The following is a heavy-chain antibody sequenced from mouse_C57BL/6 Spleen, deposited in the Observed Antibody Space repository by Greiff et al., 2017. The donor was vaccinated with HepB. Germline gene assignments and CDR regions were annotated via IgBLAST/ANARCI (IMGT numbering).Heavy chain of an antibody. J-gene: IGHJ1*03. D-gene: IGHD1-1*01. CDR1: GYAFSSSW. Sequence: VMLVESGPELVKPGASVKISCKASGYAFSSSWMNWVKQRPGKGLEWIGRIYPGDGDTNYNGKFKGKATLTADKSSSTAYMQLSSLTSEDSAVYFCAREDFYDSNYDVWGTGTTVTVSS. CDR2: IYPGDGDT. V-gene: IGHV1-82*01. CDR3: AREDFYDSNYDV.